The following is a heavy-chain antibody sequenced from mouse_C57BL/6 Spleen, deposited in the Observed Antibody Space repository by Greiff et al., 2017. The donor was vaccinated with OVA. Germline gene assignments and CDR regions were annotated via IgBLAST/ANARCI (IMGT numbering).Heavy chain of an antibody. CDR3: ARHGYYGSSYYFDY. CDR1: GFSLTSYG. V-gene: IGHV2-6-1*01. D-gene: IGHD1-1*01. J-gene: IGHJ2*01. CDR2: IWSDGST. Sequence: QVQLKESGPGLVAPSQSLSITCTVSGFSLTSYGVHWVRQPPGTGLEWLVVIWSDGSTTYNSALKSRLSISKDNSKSQVFLKMNSLQTDDTAMYYCARHGYYGSSYYFDYWGQGTTLTVSS.